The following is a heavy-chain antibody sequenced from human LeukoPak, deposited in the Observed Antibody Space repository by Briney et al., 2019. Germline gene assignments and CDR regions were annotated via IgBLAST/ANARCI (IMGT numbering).Heavy chain of an antibody. CDR3: ARSPSGGGKDAFDI. V-gene: IGHV4-34*01. CDR2: INHSGGT. CDR1: GGSFSGYY. J-gene: IGHJ3*02. Sequence: SETLSLTCAVYGGSFSGYYWSWIRQPPGKGLEWIGEINHSGGTNYNPSLKSRVTISVDTSKNQFSLKLSSVTAADTAVYYCARSPSGGGKDAFDIWGQGTMVTVSS. D-gene: IGHD2-2*01.